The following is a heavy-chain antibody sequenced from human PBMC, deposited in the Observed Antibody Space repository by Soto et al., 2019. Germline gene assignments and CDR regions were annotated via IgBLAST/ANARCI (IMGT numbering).Heavy chain of an antibody. D-gene: IGHD2-2*01. CDR3: ASACTSRSDAAY. Sequence: EVQRVESGGGLVQPGGSLRLSCAASGFTFSNYWMTWVRQAPGKGLEWVANINEDGSAKYYVDSVKGRFTISRDNAKKSQYIVMNCLRIDDTAVYLCASACTSRSDAAYWGQGTLVTVSS. J-gene: IGHJ4*02. V-gene: IGHV3-7*01. CDR1: GFTFSNYW. CDR2: INEDGSAK.